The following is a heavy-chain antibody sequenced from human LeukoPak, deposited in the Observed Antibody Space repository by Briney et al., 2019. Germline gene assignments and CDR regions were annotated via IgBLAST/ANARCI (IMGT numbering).Heavy chain of an antibody. Sequence: PSETLSLTCVVYGGSFSGYFWSWIRQPPGKGLEWIGEITPSGSTNYNPSLKSRVSISIDTSKKTLSLRLTSVTAADSAVYYCASSFYYDSRDYWGQGTLVTVSS. CDR3: ASSFYYDSRDY. V-gene: IGHV4-34*01. D-gene: IGHD3-22*01. CDR1: GGSFSGYF. CDR2: ITPSGST. J-gene: IGHJ4*02.